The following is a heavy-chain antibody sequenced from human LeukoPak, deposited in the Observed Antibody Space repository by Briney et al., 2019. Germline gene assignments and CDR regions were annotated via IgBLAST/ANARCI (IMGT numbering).Heavy chain of an antibody. V-gene: IGHV3-30*03. CDR1: GFTFSSYG. D-gene: IGHD2-15*01. J-gene: IGHJ4*02. CDR3: ARESSGGGSCLNFDY. CDR2: ISYDGSNK. Sequence: GRSLRLSCAASGFTFSSYGMPWVRQAPGKGLEWVAVISYDGSNKYYADSVKGRFTISRDNSKNTLYLQMNSLRDEDTAVYYCARESSGGGSCLNFDYWGQGTLVTVSS.